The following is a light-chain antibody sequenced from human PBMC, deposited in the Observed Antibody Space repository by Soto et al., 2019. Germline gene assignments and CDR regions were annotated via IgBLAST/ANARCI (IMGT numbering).Light chain of an antibody. Sequence: DIQMTQSPSTLSASVGDRVTITCRASQSISSWLAWYQQKPGKAPKLLIYKASSLESGVPSRFSGSGSGTEFTLTISSLRPDDFATYYCQQYNDYSAWTFGQGTKVDI. CDR2: KAS. CDR1: QSISSW. J-gene: IGKJ1*01. V-gene: IGKV1-5*03. CDR3: QQYNDYSAWT.